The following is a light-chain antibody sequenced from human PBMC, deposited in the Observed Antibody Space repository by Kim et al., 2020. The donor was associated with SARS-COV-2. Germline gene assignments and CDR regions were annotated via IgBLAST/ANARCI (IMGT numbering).Light chain of an antibody. CDR1: SLRSDY. CDR3: NSRDSSGNHVV. Sequence: ALVQTVRITCQGDSLRSDYASWYQQKPGQAPVLVIYGKNNRPSGIPDRFSGSSSGNTASLTITGAQAEDEADYYCNSRDSSGNHVVFGGGTQLTVL. J-gene: IGLJ2*01. CDR2: GKN. V-gene: IGLV3-19*01.